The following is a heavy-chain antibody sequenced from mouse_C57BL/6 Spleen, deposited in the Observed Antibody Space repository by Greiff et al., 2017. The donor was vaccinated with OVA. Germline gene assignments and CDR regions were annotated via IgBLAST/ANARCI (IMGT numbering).Heavy chain of an antibody. CDR1: GYTFTSYW. Sequence: VQLQQPGAELVKPGASVKLSCKASGYTFTSYWMQWVKQRPGQGLEWIGEIDPSDSYTNYNQKFKGKATLTVDTSSSTAYMQLSSLTSEDSAVYYCARGYYGSSYVLDYWGQGTTLTVSS. J-gene: IGHJ2*01. CDR2: IDPSDSYT. V-gene: IGHV1-50*01. D-gene: IGHD1-1*01. CDR3: ARGYYGSSYVLDY.